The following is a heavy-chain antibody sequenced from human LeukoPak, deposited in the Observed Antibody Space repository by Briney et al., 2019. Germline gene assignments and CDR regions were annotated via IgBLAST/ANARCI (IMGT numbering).Heavy chain of an antibody. D-gene: IGHD3-3*01. CDR3: ARDAVSNTIFGIVYAFDI. J-gene: IGHJ3*02. V-gene: IGHV4-61*02. CDR1: GGSISSGSYY. Sequence: SQTLSLTCTVSGGSISSGSYYWSWIRQPAGKGLEWIGRIYTSGSTNYNPSLKSRVTISVDTSKNQFSLKLSSVTAADTAVYYCARDAVSNTIFGIVYAFDIWGQGTMVTVSS. CDR2: IYTSGST.